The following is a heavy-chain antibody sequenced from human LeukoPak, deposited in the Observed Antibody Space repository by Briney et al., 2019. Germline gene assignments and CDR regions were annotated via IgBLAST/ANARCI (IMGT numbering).Heavy chain of an antibody. Sequence: PGGSLRLSSAASGFISSSYGVRWVRPAPGKGLGWVAFIRYDGRSKYYADSVQGRFIIAIDTSKNTLYLHMDSLKVEDTAVYYCAKDLDLYCSGGPCYSTLDYWGQGTLVTVSS. CDR1: GFISSSYG. V-gene: IGHV3-30*02. J-gene: IGHJ4*01. D-gene: IGHD2-15*01. CDR3: AKDLDLYCSGGPCYSTLDY. CDR2: IRYDGRSK.